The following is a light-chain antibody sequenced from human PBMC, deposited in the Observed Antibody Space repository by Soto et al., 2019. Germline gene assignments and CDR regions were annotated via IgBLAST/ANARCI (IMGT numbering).Light chain of an antibody. CDR1: PSVSSN. CDR2: GAS. CDR3: QQYNNWPLA. V-gene: IGKV3-15*01. Sequence: EIVMTQSPATLSVSPGDRATLSCRASPSVSSNLAWYQQKPGQAPRLLIYGASTRATGIPARFSGSGSGTEFTLTISSLQSEDFAVYYCQQYNNWPLAFGQGTKVEIK. J-gene: IGKJ1*01.